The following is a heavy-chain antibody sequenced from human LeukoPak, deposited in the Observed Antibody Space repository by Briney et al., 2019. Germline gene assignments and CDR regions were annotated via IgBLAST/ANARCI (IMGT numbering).Heavy chain of an antibody. D-gene: IGHD3-9*01. CDR3: ARDHFDYDILTGPNYYYYGMDV. Sequence: SETLSLTCTVSGGSISSSSYYWGWIRQPPGKGLEWIGSIYYSGSTYYNPSLKSRVTISVDTSKNQFSLKLSSVTAADTAVYYCARDHFDYDILTGPNYYYYGMDVWGQGTTVTVSS. CDR1: GGSISSSSYY. V-gene: IGHV4-39*07. J-gene: IGHJ6*02. CDR2: IYYSGST.